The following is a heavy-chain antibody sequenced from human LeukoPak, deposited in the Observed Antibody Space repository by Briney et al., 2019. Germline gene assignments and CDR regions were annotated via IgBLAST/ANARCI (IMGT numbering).Heavy chain of an antibody. CDR3: ARGGSYYYDSSGPNWFDP. CDR2: IYYSGST. D-gene: IGHD3-22*01. CDR1: GGSISSGGYY. V-gene: IGHV4-31*03. J-gene: IGHJ5*02. Sequence: SETLSLTCTVSGGSISSGGYYWSWIRQHPGMGLEWIGYIYYSGSTYYNPSLKSRVTISVDTSKNQFSLKLSSVTAADTAVYYCARGGSYYYDSSGPNWFDPWGQGTLVTVSS.